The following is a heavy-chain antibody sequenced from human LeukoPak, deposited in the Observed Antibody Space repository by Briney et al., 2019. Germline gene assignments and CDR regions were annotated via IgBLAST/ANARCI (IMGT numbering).Heavy chain of an antibody. J-gene: IGHJ4*02. Sequence: PSETLSLTCTVSGGSISSHYWSWIRQPPGKGLEWIGYIYYSGSTNYNPSLKSRVTISVDTSKNQFSLKLSSVTAADTAVYYCARDSHSDYPDYWGQGTLITVSS. CDR2: IYYSGST. CDR3: ARDSHSDYPDY. CDR1: GGSISSHY. V-gene: IGHV4-59*11. D-gene: IGHD5-12*01.